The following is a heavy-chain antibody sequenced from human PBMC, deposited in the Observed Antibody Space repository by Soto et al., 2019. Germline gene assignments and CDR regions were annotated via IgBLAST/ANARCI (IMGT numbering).Heavy chain of an antibody. CDR2: IYYTGST. Sequence: QVQLQESGPGLVKPSQTLSLTCTVSGGSISSGGYYWSWIRQHPGKGLEWIGYIYYTGSTYYNPSPKSRVTISVDTSKNQFSLKLSSVTAADTAVYYWACLYMVRGLRTFDCWGQGTLVTVSS. V-gene: IGHV4-31*03. J-gene: IGHJ4*02. CDR1: GGSISSGGYY. D-gene: IGHD3-10*01. CDR3: ACLYMVRGLRTFDC.